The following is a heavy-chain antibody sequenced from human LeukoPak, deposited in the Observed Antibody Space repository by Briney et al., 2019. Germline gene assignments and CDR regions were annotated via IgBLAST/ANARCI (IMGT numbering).Heavy chain of an antibody. D-gene: IGHD6-13*01. V-gene: IGHV4-39*07. Sequence: SETLSLTCTVSGGSISSSSYYWGWIRQPPGKGLEWIGSIYYSGSTYYNPSLKSRVTISVDTSKNQFSLKLSSVTAADTAVYYCAREDIAAAGTNYMDVWGKGTTVTVSS. CDR3: AREDIAAAGTNYMDV. CDR1: GGSISSSSYY. CDR2: IYYSGST. J-gene: IGHJ6*03.